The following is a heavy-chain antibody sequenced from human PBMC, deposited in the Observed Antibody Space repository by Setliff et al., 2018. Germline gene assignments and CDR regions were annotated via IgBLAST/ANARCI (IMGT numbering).Heavy chain of an antibody. Sequence: SETLSLTCALSGGSITDRNWWNWVRQPPGKGLEWIGEINHSGSTNYNPSLKSRVTISVDTSKNQFSLKLSSVTAADTAVYYCARSAGYSSSWYNYYYGMDVWGQGTMVTVSS. V-gene: IGHV4-4*02. CDR3: ARSAGYSSSWYNYYYGMDV. D-gene: IGHD6-13*01. CDR1: GGSITDRNW. J-gene: IGHJ6*02. CDR2: INHSGST.